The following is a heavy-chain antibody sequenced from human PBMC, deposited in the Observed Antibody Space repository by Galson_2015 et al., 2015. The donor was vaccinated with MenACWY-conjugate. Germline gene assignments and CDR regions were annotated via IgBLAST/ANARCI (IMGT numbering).Heavy chain of an antibody. CDR2: TSVGSTTT. J-gene: IGHJ4*02. CDR3: ARDPSACGSGSSLSYFDY. CDR1: GFTFSSYR. V-gene: IGHV3-48*01. D-gene: IGHD3-10*01. Sequence: SLRLSCAASGFTFSSYRMNWVRQAPGKGLEWVSYTSVGSTTTYYADSVKGRFTISRDNAKNSLYLQMNSLRVEDTAIYYCARDPSACGSGSSLSYFDYWGQGTLVTVSS.